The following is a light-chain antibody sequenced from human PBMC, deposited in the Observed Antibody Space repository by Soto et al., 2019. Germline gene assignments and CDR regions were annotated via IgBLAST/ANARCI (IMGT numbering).Light chain of an antibody. CDR1: QALSNY. CDR2: SAS. CDR3: QQLSRYPLT. Sequence: DVQLTHSLSFLSATVGDTVTITCRASQALSNYLAWYQQKPGKAPDLLIYSASTLQSGVPSRFSGSGSETEFSLTIRALQPEDFATYYCQQLSRYPLTFGGGTIVDI. J-gene: IGKJ4*01. V-gene: IGKV1-9*01.